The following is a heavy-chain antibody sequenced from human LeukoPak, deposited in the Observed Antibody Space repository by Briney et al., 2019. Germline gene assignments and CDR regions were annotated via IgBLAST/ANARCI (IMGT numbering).Heavy chain of an antibody. CDR2: ISYDGSNK. D-gene: IGHD6-19*01. Sequence: GGSLRLPCAASGFTFSSYVMHWVRQAPGKGLEWVAVISYDGSNKYYADSVKGRFTISRDNSKNTLYLQMNSLRAEDTAVYYCAREAGPDFDYWGQGTLVTVSS. CDR3: AREAGPDFDY. V-gene: IGHV3-30*04. J-gene: IGHJ4*02. CDR1: GFTFSSYV.